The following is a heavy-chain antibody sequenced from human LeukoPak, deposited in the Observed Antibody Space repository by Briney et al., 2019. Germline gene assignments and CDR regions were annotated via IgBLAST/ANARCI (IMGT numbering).Heavy chain of an antibody. CDR3: ASSYCSSTSCYDH. J-gene: IGHJ4*02. D-gene: IGHD2-2*01. CDR1: GFTFSSYS. V-gene: IGHV3-21*01. Sequence: KPGGSLRLSCAASGFTFSSYSMNWVRQAPGKGLEWVSSISSSSYIYYADSVKGRFTISRDNAKNSLYLQMNSLRAEDTAVYYCASSYCSSTSCYDHWGQGTLVTVSS. CDR2: ISSSSYI.